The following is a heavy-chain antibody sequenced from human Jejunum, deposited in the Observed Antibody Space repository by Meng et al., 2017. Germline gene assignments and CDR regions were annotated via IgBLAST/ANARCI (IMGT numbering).Heavy chain of an antibody. CDR1: GYTFTRYT. CDR2: INGGNGVT. CDR3: ARVVIIVSGYYFDY. D-gene: IGHD5/OR15-5a*01. J-gene: IGHJ4*02. Sequence: QVQFVQSGVEVKKPGASVKVSCKASGYTFTRYTIHWVRQAPGQRLEWMGWINGGNGVTKSSQNFQGRVTITRDTSANTAYMELSSLRSEDTAVYYCARVVIIVSGYYFDYWGQGTLVTVSS. V-gene: IGHV1-3*01.